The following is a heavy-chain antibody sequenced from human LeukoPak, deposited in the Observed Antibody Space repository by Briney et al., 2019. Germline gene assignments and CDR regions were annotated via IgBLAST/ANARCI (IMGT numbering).Heavy chain of an antibody. J-gene: IGHJ4*02. CDR1: GFTFSSYA. D-gene: IGHD5-18*01. Sequence: PGGSLRLSCAASGFTFSSYAMHWVRQAPGKGLEYVSAISSNGGSTYYANSVKGRFTISRDNSKNTLYLQMGSLRAEDMAVYYCARDLIPRGYSYGHEWGQGTLVTVSS. CDR2: ISSNGGST. CDR3: ARDLIPRGYSYGHE. V-gene: IGHV3-64*01.